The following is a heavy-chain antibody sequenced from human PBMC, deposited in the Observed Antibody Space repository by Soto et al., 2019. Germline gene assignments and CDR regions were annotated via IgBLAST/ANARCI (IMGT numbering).Heavy chain of an antibody. V-gene: IGHV1-18*01. J-gene: IGHJ6*04. D-gene: IGHD4-17*01. CDR3: ARRGDSGDYPCKMDV. Sequence: QVYLVQSGGELKKPGASVKVSCRASGNSFSSYVISWVRQAPRQGLEWMGWISASTGDTNYAQKFQRRVIMTTDTSTNAAYLEVRSLTSDDTAVYYCARRGDSGDYPCKMDVWGKGTTVSVSS. CDR1: GNSFSSYV. CDR2: ISASTGDT.